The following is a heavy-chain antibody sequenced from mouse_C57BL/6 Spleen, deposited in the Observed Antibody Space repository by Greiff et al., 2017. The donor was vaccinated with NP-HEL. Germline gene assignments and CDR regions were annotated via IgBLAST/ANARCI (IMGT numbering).Heavy chain of an antibody. V-gene: IGHV5-17*01. CDR3: ARIYYCNSSGWDYAMDY. CDR1: GFTFSDYG. CDR2: ISSGSSTI. D-gene: IGHD2-1*01. J-gene: IGHJ4*01. Sequence: EVQLVESGGGLVKPGGSLKLSCAASGFTFSDYGMHWVRQAPEKGLEWVAYISSGSSTIDYADTVKGRFTISRDNTKNTLFLQMTSLRSEDTAMYYCARIYYCNSSGWDYAMDYWGQGTSVTVSS.